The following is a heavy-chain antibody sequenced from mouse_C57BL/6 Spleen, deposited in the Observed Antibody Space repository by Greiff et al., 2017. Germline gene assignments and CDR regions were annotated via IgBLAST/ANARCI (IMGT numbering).Heavy chain of an antibody. J-gene: IGHJ3*01. CDR2: IYPGDGDT. CDR3: ARFDYGFAY. CDR1: GYAFSSSW. D-gene: IGHD2-4*01. Sequence: VQLQQPGPELVKPGASVKISCKASGYAFSSSWMNWVKQRPGKGLEWIGRIYPGDGDTNYNGKFKGKATLTADKSSSTAYMQLSSLTSGDSAVYFCARFDYGFAYWGQGALVTVSA. V-gene: IGHV1-82*01.